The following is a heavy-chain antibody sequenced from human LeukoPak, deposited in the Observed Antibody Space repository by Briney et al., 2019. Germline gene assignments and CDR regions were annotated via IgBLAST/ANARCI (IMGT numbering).Heavy chain of an antibody. CDR3: ARAVHDFWSGPLGGAFDI. CDR1: GFTFSDYY. J-gene: IGHJ3*02. CDR2: ISSSGSTI. Sequence: GGSLRLSCAASGFTFSDYYMSWIRQAPGKGLEWVSYISSSGSTIYYADSVKGRFTISRDNAKNSLYLQMNSLRAEDTAVYYCARAVHDFWSGPLGGAFDIWGQGTMVTVPS. D-gene: IGHD3-3*01. V-gene: IGHV3-11*04.